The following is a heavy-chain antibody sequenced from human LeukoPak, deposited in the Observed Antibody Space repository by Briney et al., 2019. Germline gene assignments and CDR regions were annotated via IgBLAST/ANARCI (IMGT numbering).Heavy chain of an antibody. D-gene: IGHD3-10*01. CDR2: IYYSGST. Sequence: PSETLSLTCTVSGGSISSSSYYWGWTRQPPGKGPEWIGYIYYSGSTYYNPSLKSRVTISVDTSKNQFSLKLSSVTAADTAVYYCARDPITMVRGVIPHSDYWGQGTLVTVSS. J-gene: IGHJ4*02. CDR3: ARDPITMVRGVIPHSDY. CDR1: GGSISSSSYY. V-gene: IGHV4-30-4*08.